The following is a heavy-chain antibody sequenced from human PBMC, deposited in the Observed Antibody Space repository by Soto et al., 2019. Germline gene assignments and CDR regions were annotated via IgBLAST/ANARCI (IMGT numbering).Heavy chain of an antibody. CDR1: GFTFSSYG. D-gene: IGHD2-2*01. CDR3: ARAQLANYYWYFDL. CDR2: IWYDGSNK. Sequence: QVQLVESGGGVVQPGRSLRLSCAASGFTFSSYGMHWVRQAPGKGLEWVAVIWYDGSNKYYADSVKGRFTISRDNSKNTLYLQMNSLRAEHTAVYYCARAQLANYYWYFDLWGRGTLVTVSS. V-gene: IGHV3-33*01. J-gene: IGHJ2*01.